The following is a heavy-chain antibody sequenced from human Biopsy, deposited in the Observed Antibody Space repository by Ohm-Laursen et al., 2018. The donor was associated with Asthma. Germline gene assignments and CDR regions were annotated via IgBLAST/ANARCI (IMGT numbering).Heavy chain of an antibody. Sequence: GASVKVSCKASAYTITSNAMHWVRQAPGQGLEWMGRIDPNSGGTNYAQKFLGRVTMTRDTSVNTAFMVLSRLRSDDTAVYYCARIKIRIGAGTDRYFDLWGRGTLVTVSS. V-gene: IGHV1-2*06. J-gene: IGHJ2*01. CDR1: AYTITSNA. D-gene: IGHD3-16*01. CDR2: IDPNSGGT. CDR3: ARIKIRIGAGTDRYFDL.